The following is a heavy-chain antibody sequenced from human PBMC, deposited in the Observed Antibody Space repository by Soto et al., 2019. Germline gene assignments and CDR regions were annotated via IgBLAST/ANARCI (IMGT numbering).Heavy chain of an antibody. CDR2: TYYRSKWYN. J-gene: IGHJ6*02. CDR3: ARAPWGLVVAATPYYYGMDV. D-gene: IGHD2-15*01. V-gene: IGHV6-1*01. Sequence: SQTLSLPCALSGDSVPSNSAAWNWIRQSPSRGLEWLGRTYYRSKWYNDYAVSVKSRITINPDTSKNQFSLQLNSVTPEDTAVYYCARAPWGLVVAATPYYYGMDVWGQGTTVTVSS. CDR1: GDSVPSNSAA.